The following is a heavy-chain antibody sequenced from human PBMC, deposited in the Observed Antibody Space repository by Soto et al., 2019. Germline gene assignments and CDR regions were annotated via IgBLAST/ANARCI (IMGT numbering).Heavy chain of an antibody. CDR1: GYTFTGYY. V-gene: IGHV1-2*02. D-gene: IGHD1-7*01. CDR3: ARDLGLITGTTFHYYGMDV. J-gene: IGHJ6*02. Sequence: ASVKVSCKASGYTFTGYYMHWVRQAPGQGLEWMGWINPNSGGTNYAQKFQGRVTMTRDTSISTAYMELSRLRSDDTAVYYCARDLGLITGTTFHYYGMDVWGQGTTVTVSS. CDR2: INPNSGGT.